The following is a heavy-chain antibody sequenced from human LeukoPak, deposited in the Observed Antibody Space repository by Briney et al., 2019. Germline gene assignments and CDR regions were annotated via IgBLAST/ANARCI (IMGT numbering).Heavy chain of an antibody. J-gene: IGHJ4*02. CDR2: MNPNSGNT. D-gene: IGHD4-17*01. CDR3: ARTLSRLNHYGDSAADS. V-gene: IGHV1-8*01. CDR1: GYTFTSSD. Sequence: GASVKVSCKASGYTFTSSDINWVRQATGQGREWMGWMNPNSGNTGYAQKFQGRVTLTRDTSISTAYMELTSLRSEDTAVYYCARTLSRLNHYGDSAADSWGQGTLVTVSS.